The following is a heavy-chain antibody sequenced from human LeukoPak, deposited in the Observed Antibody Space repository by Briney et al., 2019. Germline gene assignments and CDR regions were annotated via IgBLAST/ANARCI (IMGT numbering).Heavy chain of an antibody. CDR3: ARDCGDSSSWLRLIDY. V-gene: IGHV1-46*01. CDR2: INPSGGST. D-gene: IGHD6-13*01. Sequence: ASVKVSCKASGYTFTSYYMHWVRQAPGQGLEWMGIINPSGGSTSYAQKFQGRVTMTRDMSTSTVYMELSSLRSEDTAVYYCARDCGDSSSWLRLIDYWGQGTLVTASS. CDR1: GYTFTSYY. J-gene: IGHJ4*02.